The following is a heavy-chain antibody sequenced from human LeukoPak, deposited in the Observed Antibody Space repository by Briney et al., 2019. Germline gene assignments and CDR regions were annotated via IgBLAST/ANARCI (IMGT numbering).Heavy chain of an antibody. CDR1: GGSISSGGYY. CDR2: IYYSGST. J-gene: IGHJ4*02. D-gene: IGHD5-18*01. CDR3: ARHSYGSNTIDY. Sequence: SETLSLTCTVSGGSISSGGYYWSWIRRPPGKRLEWIGFIYYSGSTSYNPSLKSRVSISVDTSKNQFSLRLSSVTAADTAVYYCARHSYGSNTIDYWGQGTLVTVSS. V-gene: IGHV4-61*08.